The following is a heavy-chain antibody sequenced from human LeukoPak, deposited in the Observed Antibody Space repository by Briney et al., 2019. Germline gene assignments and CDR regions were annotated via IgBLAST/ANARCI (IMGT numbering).Heavy chain of an antibody. Sequence: GGSLRLSCVASEFNFFSYGMQWVRQAPGKGLVWVSRIFTAGSTTSYAASVKGRFTISRDNAKNTLYLQMNSLRAEDTAVYYCARELPREVTLDYWGQGTLVTVSP. CDR3: ARELPREVTLDY. J-gene: IGHJ4*01. CDR2: IFTAGSTT. V-gene: IGHV3-74*01. CDR1: EFNFFSYG. D-gene: IGHD2-21*02.